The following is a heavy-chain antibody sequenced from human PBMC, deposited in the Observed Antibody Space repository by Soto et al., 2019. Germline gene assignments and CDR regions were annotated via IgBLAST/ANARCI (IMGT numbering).Heavy chain of an antibody. CDR2: IWYDGSNK. Sequence: GGSLRLSCAASGFTFSSYGMHWVRQAPGKGLEWVAVIWYDGSNKYYADSVKGRFTISRDNAKNSLYLQMNSLRAGDTAVYYCARWLPGYNDFEDYFDYWGQGALVTVSS. D-gene: IGHD5-12*01. CDR3: ARWLPGYNDFEDYFDY. CDR1: GFTFSSYG. V-gene: IGHV3-33*01. J-gene: IGHJ4*02.